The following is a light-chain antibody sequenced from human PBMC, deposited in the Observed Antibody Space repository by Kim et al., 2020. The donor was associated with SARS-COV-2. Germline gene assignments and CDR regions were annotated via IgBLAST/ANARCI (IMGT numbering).Light chain of an antibody. CDR2: EVS. CDR1: SSDVGKYNL. Sequence: QSALTQPASVSGSPGQSITISCTGTSSDVGKYNLVSWYQQYPGKAPKLVIFEVSERPSGVSHRFSGSKSGNTASLTISGLQAEDEADYYCCSYGSNWVFGGGTQLTVL. J-gene: IGLJ3*02. CDR3: CSYGSNWV. V-gene: IGLV2-23*02.